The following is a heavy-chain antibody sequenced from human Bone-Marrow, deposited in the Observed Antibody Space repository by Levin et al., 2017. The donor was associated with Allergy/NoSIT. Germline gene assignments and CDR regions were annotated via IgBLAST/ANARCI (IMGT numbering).Heavy chain of an antibody. CDR2: INPSGGAT. CDR1: GYSFTRFY. J-gene: IGHJ3*02. V-gene: IGHV1-46*03. CDR3: AKGNGLYGSGSDAFDI. D-gene: IGHD1-1*01. Sequence: ASVKVSCKASGYSFTRFYIHWVRQAPGQGLEWMGIINPSGGATDYAQKFQGRVTMPSDTSTSTVHMELSSLRSEDTSMCYCAKGNGLYGSGSDAFDIWGQGTKVTVSS.